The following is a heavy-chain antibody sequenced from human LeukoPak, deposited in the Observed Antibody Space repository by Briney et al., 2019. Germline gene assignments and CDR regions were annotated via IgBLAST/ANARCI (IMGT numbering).Heavy chain of an antibody. CDR1: GFTFSSHG. D-gene: IGHD3-10*01. CDR2: ISGSGGST. Sequence: PGGSLRLSCAASGFTFSSHGMTWVRQAPGKGLEWVSAISGSGGSTYYADSVKGRFTISRDNSKNTLYLQMNSLRAEDTAVYYCAKEITMVRGVIKLGFDYWGQGTLVTVSS. CDR3: AKEITMVRGVIKLGFDY. V-gene: IGHV3-23*01. J-gene: IGHJ4*02.